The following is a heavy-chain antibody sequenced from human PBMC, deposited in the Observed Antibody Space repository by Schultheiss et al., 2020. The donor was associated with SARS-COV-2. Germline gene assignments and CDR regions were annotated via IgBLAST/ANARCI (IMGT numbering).Heavy chain of an antibody. D-gene: IGHD6-19*01. CDR3: AKSRSGWYYSDS. CDR1: GFTFSSYA. CDR2: ISYDGSNK. J-gene: IGHJ4*02. V-gene: IGHV3-30*07. Sequence: GGSLRLSCAASGFTFSSYAMHWVRQAPGKGLEWVAVISYDGSNKYYADSVKGRFAISRDNSKNTLYLQIVSLRAEDTAVYYCAKSRSGWYYSDSWGQGTLVTVSS.